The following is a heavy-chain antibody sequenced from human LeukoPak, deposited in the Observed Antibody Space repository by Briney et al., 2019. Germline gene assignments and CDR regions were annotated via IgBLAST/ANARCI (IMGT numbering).Heavy chain of an antibody. D-gene: IGHD3-10*01. Sequence: SLRLSCTASGFTFGDYAMSWVRQAPGKGLEWVGFIRSKAYGGTTEYAASVKGRFTISRDDSKSIAYLQMNSLKTEDTAVYYCTRDRFGELDYWGQGALVTVSS. CDR1: GFTFGDYA. CDR2: IRSKAYGGTT. V-gene: IGHV3-49*04. CDR3: TRDRFGELDY. J-gene: IGHJ4*02.